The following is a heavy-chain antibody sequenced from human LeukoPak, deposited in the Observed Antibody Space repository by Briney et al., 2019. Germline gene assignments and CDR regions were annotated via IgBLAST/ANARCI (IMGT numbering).Heavy chain of an antibody. CDR2: IYYSGST. CDR3: ARGSGGRAG. V-gene: IGHV4-59*01. J-gene: IGHJ4*02. Sequence: RPSETLSLTCTVPGGSISSYYWSWIRQPPGKGLEWIGYIYYSGSTSYNPSLKSRVTISVDTSKNQFSLKLSSVTAADTAVYYCARGSGGRAGWGQGTLVTVSS. CDR1: GGSISSYY. D-gene: IGHD2-15*01.